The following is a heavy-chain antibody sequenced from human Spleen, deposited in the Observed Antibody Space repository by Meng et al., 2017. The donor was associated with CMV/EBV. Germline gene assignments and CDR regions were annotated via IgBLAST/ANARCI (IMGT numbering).Heavy chain of an antibody. V-gene: IGHV3-21*01. D-gene: IGHD3-10*01. J-gene: IGHJ6*02. CDR3: ARVVDDYYYYGMDV. CDR2: ISSSSSYI. CDR1: GFTFSSYS. Sequence: GESLKISCAAPGFTFSSYSMNWVRQAPGKGLEWVSSISSSSSYIYYADSVKGRFTISRDNAKNSLYLQMNSLRAEDTAVYYCARVVDDYYYYGMDVWGQGTLVTVSS.